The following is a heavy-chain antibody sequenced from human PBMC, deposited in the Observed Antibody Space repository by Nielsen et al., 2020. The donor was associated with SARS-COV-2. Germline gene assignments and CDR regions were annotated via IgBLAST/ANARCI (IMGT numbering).Heavy chain of an antibody. D-gene: IGHD3-10*01. CDR1: GFTFSSYA. CDR3: AKTGGEQPYWYFDL. CDR2: ISYDGSNK. J-gene: IGHJ2*01. V-gene: IGHV3-30*18. Sequence: GESLKISCAASGFTFSSYAMSWVRQAPGKGLEWVAVISYDGSNKYYADSVKGRFTISRDNSKNTLYLQMNSLRAEDTAVYYCAKTGGEQPYWYFDLWGRGTLVTVSS.